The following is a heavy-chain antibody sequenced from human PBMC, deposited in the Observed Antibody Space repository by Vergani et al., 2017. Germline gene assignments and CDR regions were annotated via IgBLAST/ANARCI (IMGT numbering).Heavy chain of an antibody. V-gene: IGHV4-30-2*01. CDR3: ARGTRIAARPGYYYYYMDV. J-gene: IGHJ6*03. CDR2: IYHSGST. D-gene: IGHD6-6*01. CDR1: GGSISSGGYS. Sequence: QLQLQESGSGLVKPSQTLSLTCAVSGGSISSGGYSWSWIRQPPGKGLEWIGYIYHSGSTYYNPSPKSRVTISVDRSKNQFSLKLSSVTAADTAVYYCARGTRIAARPGYYYYYMDVWGKGTTVTVSS.